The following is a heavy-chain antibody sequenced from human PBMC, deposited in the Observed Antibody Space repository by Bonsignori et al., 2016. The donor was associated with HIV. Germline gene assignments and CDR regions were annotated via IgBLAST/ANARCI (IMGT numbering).Heavy chain of an antibody. CDR3: ARERRGSGSLKDY. D-gene: IGHD3-10*01. CDR1: GFTFSSYW. V-gene: IGHV3-7*03. CDR2: IKQDGSEK. J-gene: IGHJ4*02. Sequence: GGSLRLSCAASGFTFSSYWMSWVRQAPGKGLEWVANIKQDGSEKYYVDSVKGRFTISRDNAKNSLYLQMNSLRAEDTAVYYCARERRGSGSLKDYWGQGTLVTVSS.